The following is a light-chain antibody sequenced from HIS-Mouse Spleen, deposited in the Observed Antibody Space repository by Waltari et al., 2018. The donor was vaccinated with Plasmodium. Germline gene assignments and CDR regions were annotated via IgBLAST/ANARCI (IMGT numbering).Light chain of an antibody. CDR1: ALPKKY. J-gene: IGLJ3*02. CDR3: YSTDSSGNHRV. CDR2: EDS. V-gene: IGLV3-10*01. Sequence: SYELTQPPSVSVSPGQTARITCSGDALPKKYAYWYQQKSGQAPVLVSYEDSKRAAGIREGFSGSSSGTMATLTISGAQVEDEADYYCYSTDSSGNHRVFGGGTKLTVL.